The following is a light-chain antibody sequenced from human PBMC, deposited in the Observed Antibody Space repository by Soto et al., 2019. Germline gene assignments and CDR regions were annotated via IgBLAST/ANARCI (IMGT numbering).Light chain of an antibody. CDR3: YSYAGSLYV. CDR2: DVS. V-gene: IGLV2-11*01. Sequence: QSALTQPRSVSGSPVQSVTVSCTGTSSDVGGYNYVSWYQQHPGKAPKLMIYDVSKRPSGVPDRFSGSKSGNTASLTISGLQAEDEAHYYCYSYAGSLYVFGTGTQLTVL. J-gene: IGLJ1*01. CDR1: SSDVGGYNY.